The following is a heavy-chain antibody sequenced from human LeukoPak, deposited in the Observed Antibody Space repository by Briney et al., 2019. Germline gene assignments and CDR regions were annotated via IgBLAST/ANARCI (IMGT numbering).Heavy chain of an antibody. J-gene: IGHJ3*02. D-gene: IGHD2-15*01. Sequence: SETLSLTCAVYGGSFSGYYWSWIRQPPGKGLEWIGEINHSGSTNYNPSLKSRVTISVDTSKNQFSLKLSSVTAADTAVYYCARGTILYCSGGSCYQGDAFDIWGQGTMVTVSS. V-gene: IGHV4-34*01. CDR3: ARGTILYCSGGSCYQGDAFDI. CDR1: GGSFSGYY. CDR2: INHSGST.